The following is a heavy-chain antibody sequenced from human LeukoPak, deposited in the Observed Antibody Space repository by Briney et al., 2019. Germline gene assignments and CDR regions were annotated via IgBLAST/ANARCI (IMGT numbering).Heavy chain of an antibody. CDR3: AKIVVAGTHYFNY. CDR2: ISTDGSQK. Sequence: PGGSLRLSCAASGFTFSNYGMHSVRQAPGKGLGWVAVISTDGSQKFYADSVKGRFTVSRDNSKNTLYLEMSSLRAEDTAVYYCAKIVVAGTHYFNYWGQGTLVTVSP. V-gene: IGHV3-30*18. D-gene: IGHD6-19*01. CDR1: GFTFSNYG. J-gene: IGHJ4*02.